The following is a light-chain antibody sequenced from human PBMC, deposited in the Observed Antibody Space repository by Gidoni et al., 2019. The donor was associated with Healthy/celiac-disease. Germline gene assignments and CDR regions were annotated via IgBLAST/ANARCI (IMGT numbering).Light chain of an antibody. CDR2: GAS. J-gene: IGKJ1*01. CDR1: QSVSSN. V-gene: IGKV3-15*01. CDR3: QQYNNFPR. Sequence: EIVMTQSPATLSVSPGERATLSCRASQSVSSNLAWYQQKPGQAPRLLIYGASTRATGIPARFSGSGSGTEFTLTISSLQSEDFAVYYCQQYNNFPRFGQGTKVEIK.